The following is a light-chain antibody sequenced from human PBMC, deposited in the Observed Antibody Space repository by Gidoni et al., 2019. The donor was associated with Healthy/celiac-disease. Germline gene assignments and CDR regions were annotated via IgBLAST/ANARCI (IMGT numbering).Light chain of an antibody. CDR1: QSLLHSNGYNY. CDR2: LGS. CDR3: MQALQTPLT. V-gene: IGKV2-28*01. J-gene: IGKJ4*01. Sequence: DMGMTRLQLPLPVTPGEPASISCRSSQSLLHSNGYNYLDWYLQKPGQSPQLLIYLGSNRASGVPDRFSGSGSGTDFTLKISRVEAEDVGVYYCMQALQTPLTFGGGTKVEIK.